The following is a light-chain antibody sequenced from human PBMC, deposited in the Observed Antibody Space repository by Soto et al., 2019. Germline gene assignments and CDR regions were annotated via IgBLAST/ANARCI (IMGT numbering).Light chain of an antibody. V-gene: IGLV2-14*01. Sequence: QSALTQPASVSGSPGQSITISCTGTSSDVGGYNYVSWYQQHPGKAPKLMIYEVSNRPSGVSNRFSGSKSGNTASLTISGLQAEYEADYYCQSYDNSLTGSYVFGSGTKLTVL. J-gene: IGLJ1*01. CDR2: EVS. CDR3: QSYDNSLTGSYV. CDR1: SSDVGGYNY.